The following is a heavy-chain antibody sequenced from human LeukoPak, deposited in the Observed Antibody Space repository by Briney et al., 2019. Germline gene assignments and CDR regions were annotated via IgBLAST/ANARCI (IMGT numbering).Heavy chain of an antibody. CDR2: IYSGGST. J-gene: IGHJ6*01. CDR1: RFTVSSNY. Sequence: GGSLRLSCAASRFTVSSNYMSWVRQPPGKGLEWVSVIYSGGSTYYADSVKGRFTISRDNSKNTLYLQMNSLRAEDTAVYYCAELGITMIGGVWGKGTTVTISS. V-gene: IGHV3-66*01. D-gene: IGHD3-10*02. CDR3: AELGITMIGGV.